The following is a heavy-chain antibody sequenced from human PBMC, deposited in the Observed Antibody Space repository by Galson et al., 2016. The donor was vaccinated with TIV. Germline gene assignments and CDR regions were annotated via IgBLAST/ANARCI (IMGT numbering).Heavy chain of an antibody. CDR2: IKQDGSEK. J-gene: IGHJ5*02. CDR1: GFTFSSYW. V-gene: IGHV3-7*01. CDR3: ARWRVGWLDT. Sequence: SLRLSCAAFGFTFSSYWMSWVRQAPGKGLEWVANIKQDGSEKYYVDSVKGRFTISRDNVKNSLYLQMNSLRAGDTAVYYCARWRVGWLDTWGQGTLVTVSS. D-gene: IGHD5-12*01.